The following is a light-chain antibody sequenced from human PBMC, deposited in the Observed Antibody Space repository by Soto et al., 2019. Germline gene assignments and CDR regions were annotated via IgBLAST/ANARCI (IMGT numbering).Light chain of an antibody. CDR3: QQYGSSSFA. CDR2: GAF. CDR1: QRISSTY. J-gene: IGKJ3*01. Sequence: EIVLTQSPGTLSVSPGERATLFCRARQRISSTYLAWYQKKPGQPPRLLLYGAFNRATGTPDRFSGSGSGTDFTLTISRLEPEDCAFYYWQQYGSSSFAFGPGTKVEIK. V-gene: IGKV3-20*01.